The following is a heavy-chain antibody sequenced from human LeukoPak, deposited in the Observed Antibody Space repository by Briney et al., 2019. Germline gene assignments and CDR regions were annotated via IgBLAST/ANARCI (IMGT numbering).Heavy chain of an antibody. CDR2: IKYDGTYT. Sequence: GGSLRLSCEASGFDFRNYYMSWVRQAPGKGLEWLANIKYDGTYTNYKDSVKSRLTLSRDNAKNSVYLQMNSLRAEDTAVYYCTRDEGATVATYRFDFWGRGTLVTVSS. CDR3: TRDEGATVATYRFDF. D-gene: IGHD4-23*01. V-gene: IGHV3-7*01. J-gene: IGHJ4*02. CDR1: GFDFRNYY.